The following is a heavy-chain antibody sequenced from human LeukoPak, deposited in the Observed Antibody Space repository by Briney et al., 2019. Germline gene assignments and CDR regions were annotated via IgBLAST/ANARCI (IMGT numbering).Heavy chain of an antibody. Sequence: GGSLRVSCAASGINVTTNYMTCIRQAPGKGLEWVSLIYGDNAAYYAESVRGRFIISRDNLKNTLFLQMNSLRPEDTALYYCVSSTGQQFIPYHYWGHGTHVTVSS. CDR1: GINVTTNY. CDR3: VSSTGQQFIPYHY. J-gene: IGHJ4*01. D-gene: IGHD6-13*01. V-gene: IGHV3-66*02. CDR2: IYGDNAA.